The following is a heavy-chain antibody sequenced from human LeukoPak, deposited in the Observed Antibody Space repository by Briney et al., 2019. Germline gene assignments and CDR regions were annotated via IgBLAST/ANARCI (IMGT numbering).Heavy chain of an antibody. CDR1: GGSFSGYY. V-gene: IGHV4-34*01. J-gene: IGHJ3*02. CDR3: ARDLYRDAFDI. CDR2: INHSGST. D-gene: IGHD1-26*01. Sequence: SETLSLTCAVYGGSFSGYYWSWIRQPPGKGLEWIGEINHSGSTNYNPSLKSRVTMSVDTSKNQFSLKLSSVTAADTAVYYCARDLYRDAFDIWGQGTMVTVSS.